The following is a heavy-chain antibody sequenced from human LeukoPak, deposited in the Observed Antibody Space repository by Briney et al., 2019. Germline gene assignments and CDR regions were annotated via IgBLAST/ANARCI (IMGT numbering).Heavy chain of an antibody. J-gene: IGHJ4*02. D-gene: IGHD3-10*01. Sequence: SETLSLTCAVYGGSFSGYYWSWIRQPPGKGLEWIGEINHSGGTNYNPSLKSRVTISVDTSKNQFSLKLSSVTAADTAVYYCARAESGTTVDYWGQGTLVTVSS. CDR1: GGSFSGYY. CDR3: ARAESGTTVDY. V-gene: IGHV4-34*01. CDR2: INHSGGT.